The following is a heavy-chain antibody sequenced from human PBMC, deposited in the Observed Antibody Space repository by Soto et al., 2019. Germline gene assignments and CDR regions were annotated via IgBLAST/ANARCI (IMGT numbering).Heavy chain of an antibody. J-gene: IGHJ6*02. CDR3: ARALRGYGMDV. V-gene: IGHV4-34*01. Sequence: SETLSLTCAVYGGSFSCYYWIWIRQPPGKGLEWIGEINHSGSTNYNPSLKSRVTISVDTSKNQFSLKLSSVTAADTAVYYCARALRGYGMDVWGQGTTVTVSS. D-gene: IGHD3-10*01. CDR1: GGSFSCYY. CDR2: INHSGST.